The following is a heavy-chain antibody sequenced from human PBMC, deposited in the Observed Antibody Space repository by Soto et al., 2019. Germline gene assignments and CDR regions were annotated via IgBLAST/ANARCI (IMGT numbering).Heavy chain of an antibody. D-gene: IGHD6-6*01. Sequence: QTGGSLRLSCAASGFSFDGYAMNWVRQPPGKGLEWVSGISWNSGNIDYADSVKGRLTISRDNAKNSLYLQMNSLRAEDTALYYCVKASTYSSSQGWFDPWGQGTMVTVSS. CDR1: GFSFDGYA. V-gene: IGHV3-9*01. CDR3: VKASTYSSSQGWFDP. J-gene: IGHJ5*02. CDR2: ISWNSGNI.